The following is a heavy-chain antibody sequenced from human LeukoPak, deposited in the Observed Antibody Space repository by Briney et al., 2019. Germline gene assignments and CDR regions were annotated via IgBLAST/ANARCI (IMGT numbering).Heavy chain of an antibody. CDR3: ARPNYYGSDLDY. CDR1: GFTVSSNY. D-gene: IGHD3-10*01. J-gene: IGHJ4*02. Sequence: GGSLRLSCAASGFTVSSNYMTWVRQAPGKGLGWVSVIYSDGSTYYADSVKGRYTISSDNSKNTLYLQMNSLRAEDTAVYYCARPNYYGSDLDYWGQGTLVTVSS. V-gene: IGHV3-53*01. CDR2: IYSDGST.